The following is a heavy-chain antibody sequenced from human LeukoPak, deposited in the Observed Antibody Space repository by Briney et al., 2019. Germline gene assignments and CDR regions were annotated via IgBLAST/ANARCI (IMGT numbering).Heavy chain of an antibody. Sequence: GRSLRLSRTASGFRPRDYYMNCFRQTPGKGLEWLSYISHSGTTVQYADSVRGRFTVSRDNHKNTLYLQLNSLRVEDTALYYCARVGAYDDASGYRADFWGQGTLVTVSS. CDR3: ARVGAYDDASGYRADF. CDR2: ISHSGTTV. D-gene: IGHD3-22*01. V-gene: IGHV3-11*01. CDR1: GFRPRDYY. J-gene: IGHJ4*02.